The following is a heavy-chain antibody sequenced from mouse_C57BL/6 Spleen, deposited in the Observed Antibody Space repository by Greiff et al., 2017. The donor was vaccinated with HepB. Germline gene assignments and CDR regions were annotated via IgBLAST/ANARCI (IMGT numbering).Heavy chain of an antibody. D-gene: IGHD1-1*01. Sequence: VQLQESGAELVKPGASVKISCKASGYAFSSYWMNWVKQRPGKGLEWIGQIYPGDGDTNYNGKFKGKATLTADKSSSTAYMQLSSLTSEDSAVYFCARSGLRSSGAWFAYWGQGTLVTVSA. V-gene: IGHV1-80*01. J-gene: IGHJ3*01. CDR2: IYPGDGDT. CDR3: ARSGLRSSGAWFAY. CDR1: GYAFSSYW.